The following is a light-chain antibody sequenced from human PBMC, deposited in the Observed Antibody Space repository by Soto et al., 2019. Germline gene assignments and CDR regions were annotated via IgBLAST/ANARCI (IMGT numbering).Light chain of an antibody. J-gene: IGKJ1*01. V-gene: IGKV3-15*01. CDR3: HQYDNWPPWT. CDR2: GAS. CDR1: HSVSSN. Sequence: EIVMTQSPATLSVSPGERATLSCRASHSVSSNLAWYQQKAGQAPRLLIHGASTRATGIPARFSGSGSGTEFTLTISSLQSEDFAVYYCHQYDNWPPWTFGQGTKVDIK.